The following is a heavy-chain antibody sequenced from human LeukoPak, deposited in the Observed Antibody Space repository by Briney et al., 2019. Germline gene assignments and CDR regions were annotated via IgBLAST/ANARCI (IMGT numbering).Heavy chain of an antibody. CDR1: GFTFSTYA. CDR2: ISYDGSNK. Sequence: GGSLRLSCAASGFTFSTYAIYWFRQAPGKGLEWVAVISYDGSNKYYADSVKGRFTISRDNSKNTLYLQMNSLRAEDTAVYYCARAMAAAGTVYWGQGTLVTVSS. V-gene: IGHV3-30-3*01. CDR3: ARAMAAAGTVY. D-gene: IGHD6-13*01. J-gene: IGHJ4*02.